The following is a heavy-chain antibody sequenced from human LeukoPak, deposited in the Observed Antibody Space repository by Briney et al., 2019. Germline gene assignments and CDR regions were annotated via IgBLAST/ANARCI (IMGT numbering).Heavy chain of an antibody. CDR2: ISYSGAT. D-gene: IGHD6-19*01. V-gene: IGHV4-59*08. CDR1: GGSISTYY. Sequence: SEPLSLTCTVSGGSISTYYWGWIRQPPGKGLEWIGYISYSGATNYSPSLKSRVTISVDTSKNQFSLKLSSVTATDTAVYYCARNLPLRGGWAYNFDSWGQGTLVTVSS. CDR3: ARNLPLRGGWAYNFDS. J-gene: IGHJ4*02.